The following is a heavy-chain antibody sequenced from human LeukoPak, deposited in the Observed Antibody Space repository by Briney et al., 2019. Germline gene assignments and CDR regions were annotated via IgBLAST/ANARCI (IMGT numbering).Heavy chain of an antibody. Sequence: GGSLRLSCAASGFTVSSNYMSWVRQAPGKGLEWVSVIYSGGSTYYPDSVKGRFTISRDNSKNTLYLQMNSLRVEDTALYYCARDKARFVESYYWGQGTLVTVSS. CDR3: ARDKARFVESYY. V-gene: IGHV3-53*01. J-gene: IGHJ4*02. CDR2: IYSGGST. CDR1: GFTVSSNY. D-gene: IGHD3-16*02.